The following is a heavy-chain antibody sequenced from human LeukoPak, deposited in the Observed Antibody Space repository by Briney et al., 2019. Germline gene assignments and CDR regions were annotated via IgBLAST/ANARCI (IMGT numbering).Heavy chain of an antibody. J-gene: IGHJ4*02. CDR2: IYHSGST. CDR3: AREVHQWLVVGYYFDY. Sequence: PSETLSLTCAVSGGSISSGNWWSWVRQPPGKGLEWIGEIYHSGSTNYNPSLKSRVTISVDKSKNHFSLNLSSVTAADTAVYYCAREVHQWLVVGYYFDYWGQGTLVTVSS. D-gene: IGHD6-19*01. V-gene: IGHV4-4*02. CDR1: GGSISSGNW.